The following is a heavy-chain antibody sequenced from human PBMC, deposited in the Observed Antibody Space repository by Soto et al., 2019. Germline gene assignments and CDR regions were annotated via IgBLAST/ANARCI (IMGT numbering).Heavy chain of an antibody. Sequence: SETLSLTCTVSGGSIDSGAYYSSWILLPPGKGLEWIGYVYYSGTTNYNPFLKSRVTLSLDKSKNQFSLRMNSVTAADKAVYYCARDVIVPPNYFYPWGQGTLVTVSS. V-gene: IGHV4-61*08. J-gene: IGHJ5*02. D-gene: IGHD2-8*01. CDR3: ARDVIVPPNYFYP. CDR2: VYYSGTT. CDR1: GGSIDSGAYY.